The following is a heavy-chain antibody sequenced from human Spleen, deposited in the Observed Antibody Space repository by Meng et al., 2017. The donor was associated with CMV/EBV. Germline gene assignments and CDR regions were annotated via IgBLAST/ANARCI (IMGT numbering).Heavy chain of an antibody. D-gene: IGHD3-3*01. CDR2: INPSGGST. Sequence: TFTSHYIHWVRQAPGQGFEWMGLINPSGGSTSYAQKFQGRVTMTGDTSTSTVYLELRSLRSEDTAVYYCARDPITVFGVILGYFDYWGQGTLVTVSS. CDR1: TFTSHY. J-gene: IGHJ4*02. V-gene: IGHV1-46*01. CDR3: ARDPITVFGVILGYFDY.